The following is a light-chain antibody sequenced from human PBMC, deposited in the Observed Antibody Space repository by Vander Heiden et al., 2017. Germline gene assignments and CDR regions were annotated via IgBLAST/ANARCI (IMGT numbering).Light chain of an antibody. J-gene: IGKJ2*01. CDR2: DAS. CDR3: QQDNSYHS. V-gene: IGKV1-5*01. Sequence: DIQMTQSPSTLSASVGDRVTITCRASQSISSWLAWYQQKPGKAPKLLIYDASSLESGVPSRFSGSGSGTEFTLTISSLQPDDFATYYCQQDNSYHSFGQGTKLEIK. CDR1: QSISSW.